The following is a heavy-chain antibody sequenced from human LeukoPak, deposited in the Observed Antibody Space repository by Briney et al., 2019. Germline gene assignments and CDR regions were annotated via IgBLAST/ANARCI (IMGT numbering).Heavy chain of an antibody. J-gene: IGHJ3*02. CDR1: GGSISSGGYY. CDR3: ARGDMCYYDSSGYQPDAFDI. D-gene: IGHD3-22*01. Sequence: SQTLSLTCTVSGGSISSGGYYWSWIRQHPGKGLEWIGYIYYSGSTYYNPSLKSRVTISVDTSKNQFSLKLSSVTAADTAVYYCARGDMCYYDSSGYQPDAFDIWGQGTMVTVSS. V-gene: IGHV4-31*03. CDR2: IYYSGST.